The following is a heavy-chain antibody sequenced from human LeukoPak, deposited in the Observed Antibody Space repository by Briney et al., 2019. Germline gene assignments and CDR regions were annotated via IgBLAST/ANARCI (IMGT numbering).Heavy chain of an antibody. CDR3: ARGFPGSYYFDY. D-gene: IGHD3-10*01. CDR1: GGSISSSSYY. V-gene: IGHV4-39*01. CDR2: IYYSGST. Sequence: SETLSLTCTVSGGSISSSSYYWGWIRQPPGKGLEWIGSIYYSGSTYYNPSLKSRVTISVDTSKNQFSLKLSSVTAADTAVYYCARGFPGSYYFDYWGQGTLVTVSS. J-gene: IGHJ4*02.